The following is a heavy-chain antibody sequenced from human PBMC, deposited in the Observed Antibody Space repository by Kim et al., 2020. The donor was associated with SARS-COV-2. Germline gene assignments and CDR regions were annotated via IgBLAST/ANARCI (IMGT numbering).Heavy chain of an antibody. Sequence: ASVKVSCKASGYTFTSYGISWVRQAPGQGLEWMGWISAYNGNTNYAQKLQGRVTMTTDTSTSTAYMELRSLRSDDTAVYYCARDFPYYYDSSGYYYPYDAFDIWGQGTMVTVSS. CDR3: ARDFPYYYDSSGYYYPYDAFDI. J-gene: IGHJ3*02. D-gene: IGHD3-22*01. V-gene: IGHV1-18*01. CDR1: GYTFTSYG. CDR2: ISAYNGNT.